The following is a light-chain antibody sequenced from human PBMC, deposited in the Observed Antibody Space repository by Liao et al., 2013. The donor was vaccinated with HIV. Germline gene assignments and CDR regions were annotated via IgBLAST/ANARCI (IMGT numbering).Light chain of an antibody. Sequence: SYVLTQPPSVSVAPGKTARITCGGNNIGSKSVHWYQQKPGQAPVLVIYYDSGRPSGIPERFSGSSSGTKVTLTISGVQAEDEADYYCQSADSSGAYPTFGGGTKLTVL. CDR3: QSADSSGAYPT. CDR2: YDS. CDR1: NIGSKS. V-gene: IGLV3-21*01. J-gene: IGLJ2*01.